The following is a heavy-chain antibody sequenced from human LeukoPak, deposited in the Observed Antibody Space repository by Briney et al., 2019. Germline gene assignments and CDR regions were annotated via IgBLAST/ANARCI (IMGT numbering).Heavy chain of an antibody. CDR1: GVSISSYY. Sequence: SETLSLTCTVSGVSISSYYWSWIRQPPGKGLEWIGYIYYSKNTNYNSSLKSRVTISEDTSKNQFSLKLTSVTAADTAVYYCAGGNFYDSRGHPYHFHFWGQGTLVSVSS. D-gene: IGHD3-22*01. J-gene: IGHJ4*02. CDR3: AGGNFYDSRGHPYHFHF. CDR2: IYYSKNT. V-gene: IGHV4-59*01.